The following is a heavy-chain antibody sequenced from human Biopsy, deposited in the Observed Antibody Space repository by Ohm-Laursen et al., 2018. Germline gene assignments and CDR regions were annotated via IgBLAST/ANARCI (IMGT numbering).Heavy chain of an antibody. CDR2: IVVGGGNT. CDR3: ASRPNCGGDCSSGFDY. D-gene: IGHD2-21*02. J-gene: IGHJ4*02. V-gene: IGHV1-58*02. Sequence: GSSVKVSCKASGFTFNRPAMQWVRQARGQRLEWIGWIVVGGGNTNYAQKFQERVTITRDMSTSTAYMELSSLRSEDTAVYYCASRPNCGGDCSSGFDYWGQGTLVTVSS. CDR1: GFTFNRPA.